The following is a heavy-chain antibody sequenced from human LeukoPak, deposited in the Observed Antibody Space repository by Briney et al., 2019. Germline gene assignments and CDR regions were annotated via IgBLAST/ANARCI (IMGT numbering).Heavy chain of an antibody. J-gene: IGHJ4*02. Sequence: GGSLRLSCTTSGFTFGDYGMSWFRQAPGKGPEWVGFIRSKSFGGTPEYAASVRGRFAISRDDSKSIAYLQMNSLKSEDTAVYHCTKSYYDSSGYPVDWGQGTLVTVSS. CDR1: GFTFGDYG. CDR2: IRSKSFGGTP. CDR3: TKSYYDSSGYPVD. D-gene: IGHD3-22*01. V-gene: IGHV3-49*03.